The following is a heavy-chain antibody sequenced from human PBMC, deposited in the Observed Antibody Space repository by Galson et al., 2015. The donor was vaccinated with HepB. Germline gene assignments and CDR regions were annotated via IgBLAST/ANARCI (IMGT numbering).Heavy chain of an antibody. Sequence: SVKVSCKASGGTFSSCAISWVRQAPGQGLEWMGGIIPIFGTANYAQKFQGRVTITADESTSTAYMELSSLRSEDTAVYYCAREIIAAAGYYYYYYMDVWGKGTTVTVSS. V-gene: IGHV1-69*13. CDR2: IIPIFGTA. CDR3: AREIIAAAGYYYYYYMDV. J-gene: IGHJ6*03. CDR1: GGTFSSCA. D-gene: IGHD6-13*01.